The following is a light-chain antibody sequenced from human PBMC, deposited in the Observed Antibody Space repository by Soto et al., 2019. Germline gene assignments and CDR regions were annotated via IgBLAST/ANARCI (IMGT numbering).Light chain of an antibody. J-gene: IGKJ5*01. CDR1: QSISSS. CDR2: AAS. CDR3: QQGDSFPIT. V-gene: IGKV1-12*01. Sequence: DIQMTQSPSSVSASVGDRVTITCRASQSISSSLAWYQQKPGPVPKLLIYAASSLQSGVPSRFSGSGAGTEFTLSITSLQPEDFGTYYCQQGDSFPITFGQGTRLDIK.